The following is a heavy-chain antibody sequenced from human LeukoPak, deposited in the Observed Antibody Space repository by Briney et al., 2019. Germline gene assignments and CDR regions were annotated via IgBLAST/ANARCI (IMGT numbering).Heavy chain of an antibody. CDR3: ARDHYYDSSGLNY. Sequence: GGSLRLSCAASGFTFSNHAMHWVRQAPGKGLEWVTLVWYDGNRKYYADSVKGRFTISRDNSKNTLYLQMNSLRAEDTALYYCARDHYYDSSGLNYWGQGTLVTVSS. CDR1: GFTFSNHA. D-gene: IGHD3-22*01. CDR2: VWYDGNRK. V-gene: IGHV3-30*02. J-gene: IGHJ4*02.